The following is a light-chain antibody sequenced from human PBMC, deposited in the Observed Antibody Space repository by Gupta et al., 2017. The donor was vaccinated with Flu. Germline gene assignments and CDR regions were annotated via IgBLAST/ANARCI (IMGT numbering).Light chain of an antibody. J-gene: IGLJ1*01. Sequence: QSALTPPASVSGSPSQSITISCTGTSSDVGGYNYVSWYQQHPGKAPKLMIYEVSNRPSGVSNRFSGSKSGNAASLTISGLQAEDEADDYCSSYTSSSTHYVFGTGTKVTVL. CDR2: EVS. V-gene: IGLV2-14*01. CDR1: SSDVGGYNY. CDR3: SSYTSSSTHYV.